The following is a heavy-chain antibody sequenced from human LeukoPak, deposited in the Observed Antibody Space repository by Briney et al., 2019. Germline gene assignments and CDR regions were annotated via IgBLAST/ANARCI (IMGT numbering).Heavy chain of an antibody. CDR2: IYYSGST. V-gene: IGHV4-59*01. CDR3: ARDQAGTFDY. Sequence: SETLSLTCTVSGGSISSYYLNWIRQPPGKGLEWIGYIYYSGSTNYNPSLKSRVTISVDTSKNQFSLKLSSVTAADTAVYYCARDQAGTFDYWGQGTLVTVSS. D-gene: IGHD6-19*01. CDR1: GGSISSYY. J-gene: IGHJ4*02.